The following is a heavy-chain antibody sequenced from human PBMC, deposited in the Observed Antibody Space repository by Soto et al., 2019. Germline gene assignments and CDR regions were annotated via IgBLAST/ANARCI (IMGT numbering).Heavy chain of an antibody. V-gene: IGHV3-30*18. CDR2: ISSDGGNK. D-gene: IGHD6-13*01. J-gene: IGHJ4*02. CDR1: GFTFSSYA. Sequence: QVQLVESGGGVVQPGRSLRLSCAASGFTFSSYAMHWVRQAPGKGLEWVAVISSDGGNKYYADSVKGRFTISRDNSKNTLYLQMNSLRAEDTAVYYCAKDKDLGAAGCYFHYWGQGTLVTVSS. CDR3: AKDKDLGAAGCYFHY.